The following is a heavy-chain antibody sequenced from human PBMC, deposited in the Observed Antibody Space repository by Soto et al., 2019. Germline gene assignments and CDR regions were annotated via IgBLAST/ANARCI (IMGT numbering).Heavy chain of an antibody. Sequence: QVQLVESGGGVVQPGRSLRLSCAASGFTLSSFAMHWVRQAPGKGLEWVTLISNDGTNEHYADSVRGRFTISRDNSKHMLYLQMSSLRAEDTAVYYCARAAPGMDVWGQGTTVTGSS. CDR2: ISNDGTNE. J-gene: IGHJ6*02. V-gene: IGHV3-30-3*01. CDR1: GFTLSSFA. CDR3: ARAAPGMDV.